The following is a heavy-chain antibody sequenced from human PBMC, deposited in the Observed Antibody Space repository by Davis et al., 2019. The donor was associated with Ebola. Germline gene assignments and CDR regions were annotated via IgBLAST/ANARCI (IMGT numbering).Heavy chain of an antibody. V-gene: IGHV3-48*01. CDR1: GFTFSSYS. CDR3: ARKTFFQH. J-gene: IGHJ1*01. Sequence: PGGSLRLSCAASGFTFSSYSMNWVRQAPGKGLEWVSYISSSSSTIYYADSVKGRFTISRDNSKNTLYLQMNSLRAEDTAVYYCARKTFFQHWGQGTLVTVSS. CDR2: ISSSSSTI.